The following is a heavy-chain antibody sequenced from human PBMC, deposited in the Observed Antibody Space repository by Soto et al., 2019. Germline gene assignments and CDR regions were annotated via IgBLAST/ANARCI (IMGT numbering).Heavy chain of an antibody. J-gene: IGHJ6*02. CDR1: GFTFSSYG. V-gene: IGHV3-33*01. Sequence: QVQLVESGGGVVQPGRSLRLSCAASGFTFSSYGMHWVRQAPGKGLEWVAVIWYDGSNKYYADSVKGRFTISRDNSKNTLYLQMNSLRAEDTAVYYCARGGGFSPEGMDVWGQRTTVTVSS. D-gene: IGHD5-18*01. CDR2: IWYDGSNK. CDR3: ARGGGFSPEGMDV.